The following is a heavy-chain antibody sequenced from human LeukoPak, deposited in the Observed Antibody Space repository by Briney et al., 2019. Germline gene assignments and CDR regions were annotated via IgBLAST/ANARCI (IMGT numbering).Heavy chain of an antibody. D-gene: IGHD3-10*01. J-gene: IGHJ4*02. CDR1: GFTFSSYS. CDR2: ISSSSSYI. Sequence: PGGSLRLSCAASGFTFSSYSMNWVRQAPGKGLEWVSSISSSSSYIYYADSVKGRFTISRDNAKNSLYLQMNGLRADDTAVYYCAKDTNYYGSGSYFGYWGQGTLVTVSS. V-gene: IGHV3-21*01. CDR3: AKDTNYYGSGSYFGY.